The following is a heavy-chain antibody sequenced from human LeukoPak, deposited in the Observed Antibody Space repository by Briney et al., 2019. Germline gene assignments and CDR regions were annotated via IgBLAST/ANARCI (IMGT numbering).Heavy chain of an antibody. V-gene: IGHV4-4*02. CDR1: GDSISSNNW. J-gene: IGHJ4*02. CDR2: IYHSGST. CDR3: ARVRPTYCSGGSCYRGVFDY. Sequence: PSETLSLTCAVSGDSISSNNWWSWVRQPPGKGLEWIGEIYHSGSTNYNPSLKSRVTISVDKSKNQFSLRMTSVTAADTAVYYCARVRPTYCSGGSCYRGVFDYWGQGTLVTVSS. D-gene: IGHD2-15*01.